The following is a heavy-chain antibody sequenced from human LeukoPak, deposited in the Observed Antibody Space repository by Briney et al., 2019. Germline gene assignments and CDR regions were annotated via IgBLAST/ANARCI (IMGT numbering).Heavy chain of an antibody. V-gene: IGHV3-43*02. D-gene: IGHD3-9*01. CDR1: GFTFDDYA. CDR3: AKDIPPSTTLVDILTGYYNNYYYGMDV. CDR2: ISGDGGST. J-gene: IGHJ6*02. Sequence: PGGSLRLSCAASGFTFDDYAMHWVRQAPGKGLEWVSLISGDGGSTYYADSVKGRFTISRDNSKNSLYLQMNSLRTEDTALYYCAKDIPPSTTLVDILTGYYNNYYYGMDVWGQGTSVTVSS.